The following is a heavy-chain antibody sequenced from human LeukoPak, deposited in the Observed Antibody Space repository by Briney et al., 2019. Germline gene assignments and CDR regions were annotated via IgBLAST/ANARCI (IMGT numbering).Heavy chain of an antibody. CDR3: AKEDHSI. V-gene: IGHV3-30*18. J-gene: IGHJ4*02. D-gene: IGHD3-3*02. Sequence: GVSLRLSCAASGFTFSSYGMHWVRQSPGKGLEWVAVISYDGSNKYYADSVKGRFTISRDNSKNTLYLQMNSLRAEDTAVYYCAKEDHSIWGQGTLVTVSS. CDR1: GFTFSSYG. CDR2: ISYDGSNK.